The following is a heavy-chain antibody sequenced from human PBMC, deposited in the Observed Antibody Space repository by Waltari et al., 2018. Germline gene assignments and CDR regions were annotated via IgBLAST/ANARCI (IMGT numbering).Heavy chain of an antibody. Sequence: QLPLQESGPGLVKPSETLSLTCTVSGGSISISGYYWGWIRQPPGKGLEWIGSIYDSGSTYYTPSLNSRVTMSVDTSKNQFFLNLSPATAADTAVYYCARVSRSFDWLHGMDVWGQGTTVTVSS. V-gene: IGHV4-39*01. CDR3: ARVSRSFDWLHGMDV. D-gene: IGHD3-9*01. CDR2: IYDSGST. CDR1: GGSISISGYY. J-gene: IGHJ6*02.